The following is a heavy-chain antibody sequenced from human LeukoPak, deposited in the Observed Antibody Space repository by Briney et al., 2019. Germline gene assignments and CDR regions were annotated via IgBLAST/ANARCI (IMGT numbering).Heavy chain of an antibody. D-gene: IGHD2-2*02. Sequence: GGSLRLSCAASGFTFSSYSMSWVRQAPGKGLEWVSAISGSGGSTYYTDSVKGRFTIYRQNSKNTVYLQMNSLRAEDRAVYYCAKDRRYCSSTSCYTGDGAFDIWGQGTMVTVSS. CDR3: AKDRRYCSSTSCYTGDGAFDI. V-gene: IGHV3-23*01. J-gene: IGHJ3*02. CDR1: GFTFSSYS. CDR2: ISGSGGST.